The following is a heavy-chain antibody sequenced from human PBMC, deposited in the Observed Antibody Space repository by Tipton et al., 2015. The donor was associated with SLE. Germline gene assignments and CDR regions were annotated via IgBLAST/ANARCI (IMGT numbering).Heavy chain of an antibody. CDR1: GGSISNYY. CDR2: FYNSGST. V-gene: IGHV4-59*12. D-gene: IGHD2/OR15-2a*01. J-gene: IGHJ4*02. Sequence: TLSLTCTASGGSISNYYWSWIRQPPGKELEWIGCFYNSGSTNYNPSLKSRVTISVDTSKNQFSLRLSSVTAADTAVYYCASVRKIGISDFDYWGQGTLVTVSS. CDR3: ASVRKIGISDFDY.